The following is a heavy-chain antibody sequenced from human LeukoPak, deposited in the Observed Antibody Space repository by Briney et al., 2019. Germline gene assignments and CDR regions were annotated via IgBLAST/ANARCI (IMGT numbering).Heavy chain of an antibody. CDR2: IWYDGSNK. CDR1: GFTFSSYG. J-gene: IGHJ4*02. D-gene: IGHD3-3*01. Sequence: GGSLRLSCAASGFTFSSYGMHWVRQAPGKGLEWVAVIWYDGSNKYYADSVKGRFTISRDNSKNTLYLQMNGLRAEDTAVYYCASVDFWSGYHFDYWGQGTLVTVSS. V-gene: IGHV3-33*01. CDR3: ASVDFWSGYHFDY.